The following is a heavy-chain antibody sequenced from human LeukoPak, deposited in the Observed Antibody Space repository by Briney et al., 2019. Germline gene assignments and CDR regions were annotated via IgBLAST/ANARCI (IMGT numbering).Heavy chain of an antibody. V-gene: IGHV4-61*01. CDR2: ISYSGSA. D-gene: IGHD1-26*01. CDR1: GGSVSSGLNK. J-gene: IGHJ4*02. CDR3: SRESGPFCPFGY. Sequence: PSETLSLTCTVSGGSVSSGLNKWSWIRQPPGKELEWIGDISYSGSASYNPSLRSRVTISLDTSTSQFSLTLGSVTAADTATYFCSRESGPFCPFGYWGQGTLVIVSS.